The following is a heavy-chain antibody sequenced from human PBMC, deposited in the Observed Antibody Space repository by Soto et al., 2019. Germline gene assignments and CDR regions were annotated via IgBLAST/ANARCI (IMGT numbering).Heavy chain of an antibody. V-gene: IGHV4-59*01. CDR3: ARDKDYYGSGSYVY. D-gene: IGHD3-10*01. Sequence: QVQLQESGPGLVKPSETLSLTCTVSGGSISSYYWSWIRQPPGKGLEWIGYIYYSGSTNYNPSLKSRVTISVDTSKIQFSLKLSSVTAADTAVYYCARDKDYYGSGSYVYWGQGTLVTVSS. J-gene: IGHJ4*02. CDR2: IYYSGST. CDR1: GGSISSYY.